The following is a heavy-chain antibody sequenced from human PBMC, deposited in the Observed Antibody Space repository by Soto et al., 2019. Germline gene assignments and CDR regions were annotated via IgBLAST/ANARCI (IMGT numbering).Heavy chain of an antibody. CDR3: AKSPYSSSSYYYYGMDV. CDR2: ISGSGGTT. CDR1: GFTFSSYA. V-gene: IGHV3-23*01. D-gene: IGHD6-6*01. Sequence: EVQLLESGGGLVQPGGSLRLSCAASGFTFSSYAMTWVRQAPGEGLEWVSAISGSGGTTYHADSVKGRFTISSDNSKNTLYLQMNSLRAEDAAVYYCAKSPYSSSSYYYYGMDVWGQGTTVTVSS. J-gene: IGHJ6*02.